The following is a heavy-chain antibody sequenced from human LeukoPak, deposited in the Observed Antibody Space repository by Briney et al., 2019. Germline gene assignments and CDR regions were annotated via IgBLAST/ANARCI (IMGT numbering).Heavy chain of an antibody. CDR1: GYTFTSYD. Sequence: GASVKVSCKASGYTFTSYDINWVRQATGQGLAWMGWMNPNSGNTGYAQKFQGRVTMTRNTSISTAYMELSSLRSEDTAVYYCARGGYSYGWNDAFDIWGQGTMVTVSS. J-gene: IGHJ3*02. CDR2: MNPNSGNT. D-gene: IGHD5-18*01. CDR3: ARGGYSYGWNDAFDI. V-gene: IGHV1-8*01.